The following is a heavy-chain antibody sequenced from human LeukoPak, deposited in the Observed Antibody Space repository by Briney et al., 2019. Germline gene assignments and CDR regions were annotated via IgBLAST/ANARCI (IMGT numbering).Heavy chain of an antibody. CDR3: ARIPQLDSGDWPPDAFDI. J-gene: IGHJ3*02. Sequence: ASVKVSCKASGGTFSSYAISWVRQAPGQGLEWMGRIIPILGIANYAQKFQGRVTITADKSTSTAYMELSSLRSEDTAVYYCARIPQLDSGDWPPDAFDIWGQGTMVTVSS. CDR2: IIPILGIA. D-gene: IGHD2-21*02. V-gene: IGHV1-69*04. CDR1: GGTFSSYA.